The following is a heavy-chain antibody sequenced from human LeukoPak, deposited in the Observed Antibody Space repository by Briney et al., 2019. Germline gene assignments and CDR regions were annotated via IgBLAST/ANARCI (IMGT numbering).Heavy chain of an antibody. V-gene: IGHV1-69*06. CDR3: ALGPYYYDSSGSNYYYYYMDV. CDR1: GGTFSSYA. D-gene: IGHD3-22*01. CDR2: IIPIFDTG. Sequence: ASVKVSCKASGGTFSSYAISWVRQAPGQGLEWMGGIIPIFDTGNYAQKFQGRVTITADKSTSTAYMELSSLRSEDTAVYYCALGPYYYDSSGSNYYYYYMDVWAKGPRSPSP. J-gene: IGHJ6*03.